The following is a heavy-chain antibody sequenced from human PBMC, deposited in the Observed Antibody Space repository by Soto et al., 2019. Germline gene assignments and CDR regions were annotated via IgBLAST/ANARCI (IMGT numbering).Heavy chain of an antibody. CDR1: GGSISSGGYY. CDR3: ARAVGSSGYYQKTPPLFDY. CDR2: IYYSGST. J-gene: IGHJ4*02. V-gene: IGHV4-31*03. Sequence: SETLSLTCTVSGGSISSGGYYWSWIRQHPGKGLEWIGYIYYSGSTYYNPSLKSRVTISVDTSKNQFSLKLSSVTAADTAVYYCARAVGSSGYYQKTPPLFDYWGQRTLVTVSS. D-gene: IGHD3-22*01.